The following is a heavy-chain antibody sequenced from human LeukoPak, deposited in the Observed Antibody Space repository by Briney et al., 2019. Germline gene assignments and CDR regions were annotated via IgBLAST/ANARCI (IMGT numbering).Heavy chain of an antibody. CDR2: INHSGST. Sequence: SETLSLTCAVYGGSFSGYYWSWIRQPPGKGLEWIGEINHSGSTNYNPSLKSRVIISVDTSKNQFSLKLSSVAAADTAVYYCARPMTTVVRGPGMDVWGQGTTVTVSS. V-gene: IGHV4-34*01. J-gene: IGHJ6*02. CDR3: ARPMTTVVRGPGMDV. CDR1: GGSFSGYY. D-gene: IGHD4-23*01.